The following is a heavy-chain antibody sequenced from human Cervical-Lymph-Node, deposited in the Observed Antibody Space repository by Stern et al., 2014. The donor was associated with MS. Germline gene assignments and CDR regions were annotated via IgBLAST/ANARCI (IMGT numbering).Heavy chain of an antibody. CDR3: ARVGRYLKQLVSPFDP. V-gene: IGHV1-3*01. J-gene: IGHJ5*02. Sequence: DQLVQSGAEVKKPGASVKVSCKASGYTFTSYAMHWVRQAPVQMLEWIGWINAGNGNTKYSQKFQGRVTITRDTSASTAYMELSSLRSEDTAVYYCARVGRYLKQLVSPFDPWGQGTLVTVSS. D-gene: IGHD6-6*01. CDR1: GYTFTSYA. CDR2: INAGNGNT.